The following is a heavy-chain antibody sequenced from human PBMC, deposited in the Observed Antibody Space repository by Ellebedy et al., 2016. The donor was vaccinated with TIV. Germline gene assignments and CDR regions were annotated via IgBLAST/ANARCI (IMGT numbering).Heavy chain of an antibody. D-gene: IGHD2-15*01. J-gene: IGHJ3*02. Sequence: GESLKISCAASGFTFSGYYMSWFRQAPGKGPEWVSYISYSGDLMYYADSVKGRFTISRDNAKNSLYLQMNSLRAEDTAVYYCARTGYCSGGSCFSTRDAFDIWGQGTMVTVSS. CDR2: ISYSGDLM. CDR1: GFTFSGYY. V-gene: IGHV3-11*04. CDR3: ARTGYCSGGSCFSTRDAFDI.